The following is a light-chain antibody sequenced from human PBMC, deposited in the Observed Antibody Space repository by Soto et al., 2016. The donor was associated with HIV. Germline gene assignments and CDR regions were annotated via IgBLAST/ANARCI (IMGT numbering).Light chain of an antibody. J-gene: IGLJ1*01. CDR1: NIGSKS. CDR3: QVWNNSNDHPYV. CDR2: DDS. Sequence: SYELTQPPSVSVAPGKTARITCGGNNIGSKSVHWYQQKPGQAPVLVVYDDSARPSGIPERFSGSNSGNTATLTISRVEVGDEADYYCQVWNNSNDHPYVFGTGTKVTVL. V-gene: IGLV3-21*03.